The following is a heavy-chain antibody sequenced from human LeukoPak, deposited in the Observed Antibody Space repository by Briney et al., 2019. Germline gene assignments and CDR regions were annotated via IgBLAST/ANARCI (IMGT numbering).Heavy chain of an antibody. Sequence: GGSLRLSCEASGFTFISYGMQWVRQAPGKGLEWVAYIHHDGRNKYYADSVKGRFTISIDNSKNTLYLQMSSLRAEDTAVYYCAKPTDGGPAAAGLDYWGQGTLVTVSS. D-gene: IGHD6-13*01. CDR3: AKPTDGGPAAAGLDY. CDR2: IHHDGRNK. CDR1: GFTFISYG. V-gene: IGHV3-30*02. J-gene: IGHJ4*02.